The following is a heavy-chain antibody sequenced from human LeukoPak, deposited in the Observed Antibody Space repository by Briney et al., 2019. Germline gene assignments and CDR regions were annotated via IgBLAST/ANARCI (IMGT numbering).Heavy chain of an antibody. V-gene: IGHV4-34*01. CDR1: GGSFSGYY. CDR3: ARGGWFDP. CDR2: INHSGST. J-gene: IGHJ5*02. Sequence: PSETLSLTCAVYGGSFSGYYWSWIRQPPGKGLEWIGEINHSGSTNYNPSLKRRVTISVDTSKNQFSLKLSSVTAADTAVYYCARGGWFDPWGQGTLVTVSS.